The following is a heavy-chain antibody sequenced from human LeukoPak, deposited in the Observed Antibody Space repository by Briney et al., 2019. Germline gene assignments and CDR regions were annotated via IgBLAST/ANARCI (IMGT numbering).Heavy chain of an antibody. J-gene: IGHJ6*03. CDR2: ILYDGSNK. CDR1: GFTFSRYA. Sequence: PGGSPRLSCAASGFTFSRYAMHWVRQAPGKGLEWVAVILYDGSNKYYADSVKGRFTISRDNSKNTLYLQMNSLRAEDTAVYYCARVSRPRGYNYYYYMDVWGKGTTVTVSS. D-gene: IGHD1-14*01. V-gene: IGHV3-30*04. CDR3: ARVSRPRGYNYYYYMDV.